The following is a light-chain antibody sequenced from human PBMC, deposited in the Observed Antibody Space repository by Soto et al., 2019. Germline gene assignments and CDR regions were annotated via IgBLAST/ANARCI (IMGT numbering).Light chain of an antibody. Sequence: ATQMTQSPSSLSASVGDRVTITCRASQGFRDDLGWYQQKPGKAPKRLIYGASTLQSGVPSRFSGSGSGTDFTLTISSLQPEDFATYYCLQDYYYPWTFGQGTKVEIK. V-gene: IGKV1-6*01. J-gene: IGKJ1*01. CDR2: GAS. CDR1: QGFRDD. CDR3: LQDYYYPWT.